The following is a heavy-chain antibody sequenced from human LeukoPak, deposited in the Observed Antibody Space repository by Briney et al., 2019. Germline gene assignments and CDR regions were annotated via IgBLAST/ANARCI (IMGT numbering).Heavy chain of an antibody. V-gene: IGHV1-8*01. D-gene: IGHD4-17*01. J-gene: IGHJ4*02. CDR1: GNIFTSYD. CDR2: MNPNSGNT. Sequence: ASVKVSCKASGNIFTSYDINWVRQATGQGLEWMGWMNPNSGNTGYAQKFQGRVTMTRNTSISTAYMELSSLRSEDTAVYYCARGNYYGDLNYFDYWGQGTLVTVSS. CDR3: ARGNYYGDLNYFDY.